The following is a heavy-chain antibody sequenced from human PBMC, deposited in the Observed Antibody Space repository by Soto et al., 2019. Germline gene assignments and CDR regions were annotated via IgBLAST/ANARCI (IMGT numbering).Heavy chain of an antibody. CDR1: GFTFGNAY. J-gene: IGHJ4*02. V-gene: IGHV3-15*01. CDR3: CTDVQAKSYYGGSGYSPD. CDR2: IKTNTDYVTT. D-gene: IGHD2-15*01. Sequence: EVQLVESGGGLVEPGGSLRLSCEASGFTFGNAYMNWVRQAPGKGLEWVARIKTNTDYVTTDYATPVKCRFLIARDDSNDNIFLQINSLKTEDTAVYFFCTDVQAKSYYGGSGYSPDWGQGTLVTVSS.